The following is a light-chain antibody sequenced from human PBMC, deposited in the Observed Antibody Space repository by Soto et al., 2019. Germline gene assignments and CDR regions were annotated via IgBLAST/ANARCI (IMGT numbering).Light chain of an antibody. CDR3: QTWGTGIRV. J-gene: IGLJ3*02. V-gene: IGLV4-69*01. CDR2: LNNDGSH. Sequence: QAVVTQSPSASASLGASVKLTCTLSSGHTSYAIAWHQQQPEKGPRFLMKLNNDGSHNKGDGIPDRFSGSVSGAERYLTISSLQSEDEAVYYCQTWGTGIRVFGGGTKLTVL. CDR1: SGHTSYA.